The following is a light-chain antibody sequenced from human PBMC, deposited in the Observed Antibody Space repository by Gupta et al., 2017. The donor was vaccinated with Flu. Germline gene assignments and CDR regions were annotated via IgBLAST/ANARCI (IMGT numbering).Light chain of an antibody. CDR1: SSDVGGYDY. V-gene: IGLV2-14*03. CDR3: CSYTTGSTARV. Sequence: QSALTQPPSVSGPPEQSIPTSCTGTSSDVGGYDYVSWYQQHPGKPPKLMIYDVTNRPSGVSNRCSGAKSGNTASLTISGRQADEEADDYCCSYTTGSTARVFGGGTKLTVL. J-gene: IGLJ3*02. CDR2: DVT.